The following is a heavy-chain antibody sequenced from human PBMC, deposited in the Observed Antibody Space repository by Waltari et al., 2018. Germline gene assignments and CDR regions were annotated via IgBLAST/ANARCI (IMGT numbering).Heavy chain of an antibody. J-gene: IGHJ4*02. CDR3: ARDKDTTVRGVIDY. D-gene: IGHD3-10*01. CDR2: IDPNTGGT. Sequence: QVQLVESGAEVKKPGASVKVSCKASGYTFTGHYIHWVRQAPGQGLEWMGWIDPNTGGTNYAQKFQGRVTMTRDTSISTMYMELSRLRSDDTALYYCARDKDTTVRGVIDYWGQGTLITVST. CDR1: GYTFTGHY. V-gene: IGHV1-2*02.